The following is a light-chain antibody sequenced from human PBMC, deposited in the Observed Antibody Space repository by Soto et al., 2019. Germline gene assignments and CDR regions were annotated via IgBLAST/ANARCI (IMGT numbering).Light chain of an antibody. CDR3: SSYTGSSTLLV. CDR1: SSDVGGYNY. Sequence: QSALTQPTSVSGSPGQSITISCTGTSSDVGGYNYVSWYQHHPGKAPKLKIYDVNNRPSGVSNRFSGSNSGNTASLTISGLQAEDEADYYCSSYTGSSTLLVFGGGTKVTVL. CDR2: DVN. V-gene: IGLV2-14*03. J-gene: IGLJ2*01.